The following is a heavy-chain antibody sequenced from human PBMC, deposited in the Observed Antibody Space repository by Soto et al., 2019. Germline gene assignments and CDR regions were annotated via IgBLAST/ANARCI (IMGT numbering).Heavy chain of an antibody. Sequence: KPGGSLRLSCTTSAFKINTYTMHWVRQAPGKGLEWISSISESRSSIYYADSVKGRFTISRDDAGNSLFLQMNNLEVGDTAIYYCLRTTTKSRFWNWFDPWGQGTPVTVSS. CDR2: ISESRSSI. CDR1: AFKINTYT. D-gene: IGHD4-4*01. V-gene: IGHV3-21*01. J-gene: IGHJ5*01. CDR3: LRTTTKSRFWNWFDP.